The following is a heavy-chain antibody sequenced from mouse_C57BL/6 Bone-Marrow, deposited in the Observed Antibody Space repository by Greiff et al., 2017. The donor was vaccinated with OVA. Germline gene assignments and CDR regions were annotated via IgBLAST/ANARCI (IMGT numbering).Heavy chain of an antibody. CDR3: ARWLMDY. Sequence: VQLQQSGPELVKPGASVKISCKASGYSFTGYYMNWVKQSPEKSLEWIGEINPSTGGTTYNQKFKAKATLTVDKSSSTAYMQLNSLTSEDSAVYYCARWLMDYWGQGTSVTVSS. V-gene: IGHV1-42*01. CDR2: INPSTGGT. J-gene: IGHJ4*01. CDR1: GYSFTGYY. D-gene: IGHD2-2*01.